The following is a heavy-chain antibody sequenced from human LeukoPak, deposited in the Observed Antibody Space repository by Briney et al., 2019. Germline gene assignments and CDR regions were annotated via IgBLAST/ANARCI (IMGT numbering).Heavy chain of an antibody. V-gene: IGHV3-30*18. CDR1: GFTFSSHG. CDR3: VKDRRTEAYGMEV. D-gene: IGHD2-2*01. J-gene: IGHJ6*02. Sequence: GGSLRLSCAASGFTFSSHGMHWVRQAPGKGLEWVAVIRNDGSHKYYGDSVQGRFTISRDNSWNTLYLQINSLRPEDTVVYYCVKDRRTEAYGMEVWGQGTTVTVSS. CDR2: IRNDGSHK.